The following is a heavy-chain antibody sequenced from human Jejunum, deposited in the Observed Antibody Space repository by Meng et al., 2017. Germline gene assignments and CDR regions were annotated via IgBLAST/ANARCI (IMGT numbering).Heavy chain of an antibody. Sequence: GESLKISCAASGFTFSSYSMHWVRQAPGKGLEWVTIIWFDGSIKYYADSVQGRFTISRDNSKNTLYLQMNSLRPDDTAVYYCAKVALGFNAFDVWGQGTMITVSS. D-gene: IGHD3-16*01. CDR3: AKVALGFNAFDV. J-gene: IGHJ3*01. V-gene: IGHV3-33*06. CDR1: GFTFSSYS. CDR2: IWFDGSIK.